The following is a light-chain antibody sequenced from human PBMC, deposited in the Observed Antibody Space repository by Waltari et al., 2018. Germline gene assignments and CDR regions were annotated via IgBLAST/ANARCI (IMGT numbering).Light chain of an antibody. V-gene: IGKV1-33*01. CDR3: QQYDNLPLT. CDR2: DAS. CDR1: QDITIF. J-gene: IGKJ4*01. Sequence: IRMTQSPSSLSASVGDTVTITCQASQDITIFLNWYQQKPGKAPNLLIYDASKLERGDPSRISGSGSGTVFTFTIGDLQPEDVATYFCQQYDNLPLTFGGGTKVEIK.